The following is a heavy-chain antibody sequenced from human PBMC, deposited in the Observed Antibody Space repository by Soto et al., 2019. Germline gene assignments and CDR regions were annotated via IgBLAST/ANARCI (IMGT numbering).Heavy chain of an antibody. CDR3: ARSGSYYNSTGDY. V-gene: IGHV1-69*02. J-gene: IGHJ4*02. Sequence: QVQLVQSGAEVKKPGSSVKVSCKASGGTFSSYTISWVRQAPGQGLEWMGRIIPILGIANYAQKFQGRVTITADKSTSTAYMELSSLRSEDTAVYYCARSGSYYNSTGDYWGQGTLVTVSS. CDR1: GGTFSSYT. D-gene: IGHD3-10*01. CDR2: IIPILGIA.